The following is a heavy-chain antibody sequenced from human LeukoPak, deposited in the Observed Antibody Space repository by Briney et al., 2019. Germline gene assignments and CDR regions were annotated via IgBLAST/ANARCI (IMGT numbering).Heavy chain of an antibody. CDR3: ARGQQWHYNWFDP. CDR1: GGTFSGYA. D-gene: IGHD6-19*01. J-gene: IGHJ5*02. Sequence: ASVKVSCKASGGTFSGYAISWVRQAPGQGLEWMGGIIPIFGTANYAQKFQGRVTITADESTSTAYMELSSLRSEDTAVYYCARGQQWHYNWFDPWGQGTLVTVSS. CDR2: IIPIFGTA. V-gene: IGHV1-69*13.